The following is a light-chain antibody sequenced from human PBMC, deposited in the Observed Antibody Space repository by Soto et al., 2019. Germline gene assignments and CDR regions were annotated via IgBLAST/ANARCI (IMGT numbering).Light chain of an antibody. CDR1: QSVSSN. CDR3: LQSNNLPLP. V-gene: IGKV3-15*01. CDR2: GAS. Sequence: EIKRSQSPAAVSVSTGERATLSCRASQSVSSNLAWYQQKPGQAPRLLIYGASTRATGIPARFSGSGSGTEFTLTISCLQAEDFAVDYCLQSNNLPLPFGGGTKVDI. J-gene: IGKJ4*01.